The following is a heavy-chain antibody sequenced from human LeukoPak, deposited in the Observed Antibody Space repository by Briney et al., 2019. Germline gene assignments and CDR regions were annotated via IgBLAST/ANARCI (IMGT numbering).Heavy chain of an antibody. CDR3: LCHGGTSLVYFDY. Sequence: SQTLSLTCTVSGGSISSGSYYWSWIRQPAGKGLEWIGRIYTSGSTNYNPSLKSRVTISVDTSKNQFSLKLSSVTAADTALYYCLCHGGTSLVYFDYWGQRTLVTLSS. V-gene: IGHV4-61*02. D-gene: IGHD4-23*01. J-gene: IGHJ4*02. CDR1: GGSISSGSYY. CDR2: IYTSGST.